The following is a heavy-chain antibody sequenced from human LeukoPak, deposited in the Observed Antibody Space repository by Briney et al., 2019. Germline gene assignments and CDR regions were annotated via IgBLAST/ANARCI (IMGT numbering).Heavy chain of an antibody. J-gene: IGHJ4*02. CDR1: GFTFSSYR. CDR2: ISSSSSTI. D-gene: IGHD5-18*01. Sequence: GGSLRLSCAGSGFTFSSYRMNWVRQAPGKGLEWVSYISSSSSTIYYADSVKGRFTISRDNSKNTLYLQMNSLRAEDTAMYYCAKDGVIQLWLTDFHLDYWGQGTLVTVSS. V-gene: IGHV3-48*01. CDR3: AKDGVIQLWLTDFHLDY.